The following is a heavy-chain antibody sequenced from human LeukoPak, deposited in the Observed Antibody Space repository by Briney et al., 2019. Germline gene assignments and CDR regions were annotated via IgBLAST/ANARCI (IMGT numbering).Heavy chain of an antibody. V-gene: IGHV3-66*01. Sequence: GGSLRLSCAASGFTVNNNYMSWVRKAPGKGLEWVSVIHSGGSTYYADSVKGRFTISRDNSKNTLYLQMNSLRAEDTAVYYCAKDSSSWYEDWGQGTLVTVSS. D-gene: IGHD6-13*01. J-gene: IGHJ4*02. CDR3: AKDSSSWYED. CDR1: GFTVNNNY. CDR2: IHSGGST.